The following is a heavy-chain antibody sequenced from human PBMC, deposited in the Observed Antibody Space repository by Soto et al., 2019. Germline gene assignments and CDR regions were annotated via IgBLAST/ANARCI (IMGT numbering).Heavy chain of an antibody. CDR3: TTDPLADHYYYYGMDV. CDR2: IKSKTDGGTT. D-gene: IGHD1-1*01. CDR1: GFTFSNAW. V-gene: IGHV3-15*07. Sequence: GGSLRLSCAASGFTFSNAWMNWVRQAPGKGLEWVGRIKSKTDGGTTDYAAPVKGRFTISRDDSKNTLYLQMNSLKTEDTAVYYCTTDPLADHYYYYGMDVWGQGTTVTVSS. J-gene: IGHJ6*02.